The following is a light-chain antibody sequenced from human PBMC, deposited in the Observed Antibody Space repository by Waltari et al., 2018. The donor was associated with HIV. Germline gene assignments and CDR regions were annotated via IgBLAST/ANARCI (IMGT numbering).Light chain of an antibody. Sequence: DVVMTQSPLSLPVTLGQLASISRRSSKSLLHSDGNTYLNWFQQRPGQSPRRLIYKVSNRASGVPDRFSGSGSGTDFTLRITRVEAEDVGVYYCMQETHWPPYTFGQGTKLEIK. V-gene: IGKV2-30*02. CDR2: KVS. CDR1: KSLLHSDGNTY. CDR3: MQETHWPPYT. J-gene: IGKJ2*01.